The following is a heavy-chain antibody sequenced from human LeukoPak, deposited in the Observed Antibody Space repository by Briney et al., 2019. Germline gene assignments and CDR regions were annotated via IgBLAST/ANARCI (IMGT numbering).Heavy chain of an antibody. D-gene: IGHD6-13*01. CDR2: ISAYNGNT. CDR3: ARDHSSWYCDY. J-gene: IGHJ4*02. Sequence: ASVKVSCKASGYTFTSYGISWVRQAPGQGLEWMGWISAYNGNTNYVQKLQGRVTMATDTSTSTAYMELRSLRSDDTAVYYCARDHSSWYCDYWGQGTLVTVSS. V-gene: IGHV1-18*01. CDR1: GYTFTSYG.